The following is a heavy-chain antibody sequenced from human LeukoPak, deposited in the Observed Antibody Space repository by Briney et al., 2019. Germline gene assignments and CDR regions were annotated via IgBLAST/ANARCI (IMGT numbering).Heavy chain of an antibody. CDR3: ARDQKVQWLGLDY. Sequence: PGGSLRLSCAAPGFTFSDCYMSWIRQAPGKGLEWVSYISSSGSTIYYADSVKGRFTISRDNAKNSLYLQMNSLRAEDTAVYYCARDQKVQWLGLDYWGQGTLVTVSS. V-gene: IGHV3-11*01. CDR1: GFTFSDCY. CDR2: ISSSGSTI. J-gene: IGHJ4*02. D-gene: IGHD6-19*01.